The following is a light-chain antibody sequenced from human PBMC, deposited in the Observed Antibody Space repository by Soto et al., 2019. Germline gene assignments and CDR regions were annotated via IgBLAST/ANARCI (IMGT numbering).Light chain of an antibody. Sequence: EIVLTQSPATLSLSPGERATLSCRASQSVSSYLAWYQQKPGQAPRLLIYDTFNRATAIPARFSGSGSGTDFTLTISSVEPDDFAVYYCQQRTNWPYTFGQGTKLEIK. J-gene: IGKJ2*01. V-gene: IGKV3-11*01. CDR2: DTF. CDR3: QQRTNWPYT. CDR1: QSVSSY.